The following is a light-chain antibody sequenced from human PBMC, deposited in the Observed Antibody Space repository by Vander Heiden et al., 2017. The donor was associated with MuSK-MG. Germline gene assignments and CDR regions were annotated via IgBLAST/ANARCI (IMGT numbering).Light chain of an antibody. CDR3: QHYNSWT. J-gene: IGKJ1*01. CDR1: QSISSW. Sequence: DIQMTQSPSTLSASVGDRVTITCRASQSISSWLAWYQQKPGKAPKLLIYKASSLESGVQSRFSGSGSGTEFTLTSSSLQTDDFATYYRQHYNSWTFGQGTKVEIK. V-gene: IGKV1-5*03. CDR2: KAS.